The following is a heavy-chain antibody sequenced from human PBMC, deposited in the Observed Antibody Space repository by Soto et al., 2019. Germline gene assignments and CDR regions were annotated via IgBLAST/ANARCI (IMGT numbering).Heavy chain of an antibody. Sequence: PSETLSLTCTASGGSISSYYWSWIRQPPGKGLEWIGYIYYSGSTNYNPSLKSRVTISVDTSKNQFSLKLSSVTAADTAVYYCARVLPEDILIDYWGQGTLVTVSS. CDR2: IYYSGST. CDR3: ARVLPEDILIDY. V-gene: IGHV4-59*01. CDR1: GGSISSYY. D-gene: IGHD2-15*01. J-gene: IGHJ4*02.